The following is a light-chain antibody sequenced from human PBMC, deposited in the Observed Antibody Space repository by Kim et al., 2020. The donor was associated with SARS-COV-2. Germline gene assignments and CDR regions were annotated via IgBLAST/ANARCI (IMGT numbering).Light chain of an antibody. CDR3: QQYNTWPPWT. J-gene: IGKJ1*01. CDR1: QSVNNN. Sequence: EIVLTQSPGTLSLSPGERATLSCRASQSVNNNYLAWYQQKPGQAPRLLIYGASNRATGIPARFSGSGSGTEFTLTISGLQSEDFAVYYCQQYNTWPPWTFGQGTKVDIK. V-gene: IGKV3D-15*01. CDR2: GAS.